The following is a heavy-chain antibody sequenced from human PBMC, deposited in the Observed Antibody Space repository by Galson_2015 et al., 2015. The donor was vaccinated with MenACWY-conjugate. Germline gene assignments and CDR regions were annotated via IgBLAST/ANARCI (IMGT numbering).Heavy chain of an antibody. CDR3: AKDLKDCYFDY. Sequence: SLRLSCAASGFTFSNYGMHLVRQAPGKGLEWVAVIWYGGSQIYYADSVRGRFTISRDSSKNTLYLQMDRLRDEDTAVYYCAKDLKDCYFDYWGQGTPVTVSS. CDR2: IWYGGSQI. J-gene: IGHJ4*02. CDR1: GFTFSNYG. V-gene: IGHV3-33*06. D-gene: IGHD2-21*01.